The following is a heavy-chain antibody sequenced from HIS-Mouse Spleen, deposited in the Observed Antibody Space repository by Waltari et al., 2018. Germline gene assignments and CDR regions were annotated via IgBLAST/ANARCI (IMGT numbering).Heavy chain of an antibody. CDR2: IKQDGSEK. Sequence: EVQLVESGGGLVQPGGSLSLSCAASGFPFSSYGVGWGRRAPGKGREWVANIKQDGSEKYYVDSVKGRFTISRDNAKNSLYLQMNSLRAEDTAVYYCAREPHYGGNSHFDYWGQGTLVTVSS. J-gene: IGHJ4*02. D-gene: IGHD4-17*01. CDR3: AREPHYGGNSHFDY. CDR1: GFPFSSYG. V-gene: IGHV3-7*01.